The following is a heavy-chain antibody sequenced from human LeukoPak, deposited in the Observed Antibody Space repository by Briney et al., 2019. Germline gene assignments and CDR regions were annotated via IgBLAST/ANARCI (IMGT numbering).Heavy chain of an antibody. D-gene: IGHD6-13*01. CDR1: GYTFTGYY. J-gene: IGHJ6*02. CDR2: INPNSCGT. Sequence: ASVKVSCKASGYTFTGYYMHWVRQAPGQGLEWMGWINPNSCGTNYAQKFQGRVTMTRDTSISTAYMELSSLRSEDTAVYYCARGAGRTPYYYYGMDVWGQGTTVTVSS. V-gene: IGHV1-2*02. CDR3: ARGAGRTPYYYYGMDV.